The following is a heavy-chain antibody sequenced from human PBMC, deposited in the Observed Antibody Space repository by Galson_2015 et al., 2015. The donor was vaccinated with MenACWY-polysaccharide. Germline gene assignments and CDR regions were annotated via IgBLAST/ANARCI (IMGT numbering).Heavy chain of an antibody. Sequence: SLRLSCAASGFTFSSCAMSWVRQAPGKGLEWVAVISYDETNKYYADSVKGRFTISRDNSKNTLYLQMNSLRAEDAAVYYCARDYCSRTSCYGLDVWGQGTTVIVSS. CDR3: ARDYCSRTSCYGLDV. D-gene: IGHD2-2*01. CDR2: ISYDETNK. V-gene: IGHV3-30-3*01. J-gene: IGHJ6*02. CDR1: GFTFSSCA.